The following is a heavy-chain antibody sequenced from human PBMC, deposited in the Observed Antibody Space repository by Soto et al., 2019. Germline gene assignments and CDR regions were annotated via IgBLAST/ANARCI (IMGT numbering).Heavy chain of an antibody. CDR2: IIAYNGIT. D-gene: IGHD2-8*01. CDR3: ARIPNERGGWFDP. J-gene: IGHJ5*02. Sequence: QVQLVQSGAEVKKPGASVKVSCKASGYTFASYGITWVRQAPGEGLEWMGWIIAYNGITKYAQNLLGRVTMTTDTSTTTAYMELRSLRSDDTAVYYCARIPNERGGWFDPWGQGTLVTVSS. CDR1: GYTFASYG. V-gene: IGHV1-18*01.